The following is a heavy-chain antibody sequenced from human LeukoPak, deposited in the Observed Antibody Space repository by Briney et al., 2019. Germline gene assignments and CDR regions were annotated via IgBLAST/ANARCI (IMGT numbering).Heavy chain of an antibody. D-gene: IGHD1-26*01. V-gene: IGHV3-30-3*01. Sequence: GGSLRLSCAASGFTFSSYAMHWVRQAPGKGLEWVAVISYDGSNKYYADSVKGRFTISRDNSKNTLYLQMNSLRAEDTAVYYCARDQVGAIGGSAYGWFDPWGQGTLVSVSS. J-gene: IGHJ5*02. CDR3: ARDQVGAIGGSAYGWFDP. CDR1: GFTFSSYA. CDR2: ISYDGSNK.